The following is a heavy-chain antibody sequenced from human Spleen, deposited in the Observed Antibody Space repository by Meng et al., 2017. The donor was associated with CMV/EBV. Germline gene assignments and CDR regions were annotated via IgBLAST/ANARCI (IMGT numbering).Heavy chain of an antibody. Sequence: GESLKISCAASGFAFDDYGMYWVRQAPGKGLEWVSGISWNGGNTGYADAVKGRFTISRDNAKNSLYLQMNSLRAEDTAVYYCARDGGVVDGDYIYYYGMDVWGQGTTVTVSS. V-gene: IGHV3-20*04. J-gene: IGHJ6*02. CDR2: ISWNGGNT. CDR1: GFAFDDYG. D-gene: IGHD4-17*01. CDR3: ARDGGVVDGDYIYYYGMDV.